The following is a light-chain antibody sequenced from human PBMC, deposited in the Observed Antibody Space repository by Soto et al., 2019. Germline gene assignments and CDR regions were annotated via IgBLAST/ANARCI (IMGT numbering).Light chain of an antibody. CDR1: SSNIGAGYD. V-gene: IGLV1-40*01. Sequence: QSVLTQPPSVSGAPGERVTISCTGSSSNIGAGYDIHWYQQPPGTAPKLLIYGNNNRPSGVPDRFSGSKSGTSASLAITGLQAEDEADYYCQSSDSSLSRVFGTGTKVTVL. CDR3: QSSDSSLSRV. J-gene: IGLJ1*01. CDR2: GNN.